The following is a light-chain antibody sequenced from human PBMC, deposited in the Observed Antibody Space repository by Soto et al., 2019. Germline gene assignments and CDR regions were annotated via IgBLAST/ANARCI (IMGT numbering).Light chain of an antibody. J-gene: IGKJ4*01. Sequence: EIVLTQSPTTLYLAPGERATHSCSASPSVSRFLAWYQQKPGQAPRLLFYGASNRATGIPARFSGSGSGTDFTLTIGSLEPEDSAYYYCLQHSNRPLTFGGGNKVEIK. CDR2: GAS. CDR3: LQHSNRPLT. V-gene: IGKV3-11*01. CDR1: PSVSRF.